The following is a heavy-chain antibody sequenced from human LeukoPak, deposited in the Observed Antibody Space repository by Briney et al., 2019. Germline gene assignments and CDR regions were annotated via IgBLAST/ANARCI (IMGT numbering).Heavy chain of an antibody. CDR3: ARSPLPYGSGSYYGY. D-gene: IGHD3-10*01. CDR1: GFTFSSYS. CDR2: ISSSSSYI. J-gene: IGHJ4*02. V-gene: IGHV3-21*01. Sequence: GGSLRLSCAASGFTFSSYSMNWVRQAPGKGLEWVSSISSSSSYIYYADSVKGRFTISRDNAKNSLYLQMNSLRAEDTAVYYCARSPLPYGSGSYYGYWGQGTLVTVSS.